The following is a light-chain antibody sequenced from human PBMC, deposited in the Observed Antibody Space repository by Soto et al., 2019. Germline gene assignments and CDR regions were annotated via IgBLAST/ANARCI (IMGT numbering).Light chain of an antibody. J-gene: IGKJ4*01. V-gene: IGKV3-20*01. CDR1: QSLSSDS. Sequence: NVLTQFPGTLSLSPGDRATLSCRASQSLSSDSLAWYQQKPGQAPRLLIYGASSRANGIPDRFSGSGSGTDFTLTISRLEPEDFAVYYCHQYGSSPLTFGGGTKV. CDR3: HQYGSSPLT. CDR2: GAS.